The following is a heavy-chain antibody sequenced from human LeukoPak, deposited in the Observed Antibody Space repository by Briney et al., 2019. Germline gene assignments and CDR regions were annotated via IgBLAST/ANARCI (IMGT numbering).Heavy chain of an antibody. V-gene: IGHV1-2*02. CDR2: INPKSGGT. D-gene: IGHD6-19*01. CDR3: VRDLGISGWYAPPLGYFDS. Sequence: GASVKVSCKASGGTFSSYAISWVRQAPGQGLEWMGWINPKSGGTNYAQQFQDRVTMTRDTSISSTYMELSRLKSDDTAVYYCVRDLGISGWYAPPLGYFDSWGQGTLVTVSS. CDR1: GGTFSSYA. J-gene: IGHJ4*02.